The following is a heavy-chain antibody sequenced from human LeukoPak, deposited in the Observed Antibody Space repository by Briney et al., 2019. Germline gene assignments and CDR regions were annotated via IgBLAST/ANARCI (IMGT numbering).Heavy chain of an antibody. D-gene: IGHD3-3*01. CDR3: AKVRWDAFDI. Sequence: GGSLRLSCAASGFTFSSYAMSWVRQAPGKGLERVSAISGSGGSTYHADSVKGRFTISRDNSKNTLYLQMNSLRAEDTAVYYCAKVRWDAFDIWGQGTMVTVSS. J-gene: IGHJ3*02. CDR1: GFTFSSYA. V-gene: IGHV3-23*01. CDR2: ISGSGGST.